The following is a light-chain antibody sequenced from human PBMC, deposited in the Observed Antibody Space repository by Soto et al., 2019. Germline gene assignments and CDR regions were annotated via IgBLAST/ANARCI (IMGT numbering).Light chain of an antibody. CDR2: AAS. Sequence: DIQMTQSPSTLSGSVGDRVTITCRASQTISSWLAWYQQKPGKAPKLLIYAASTLQSGVPSRFSGSGSGTEFTLTISSLQPDDFATYYCQQYNSYRVTFGQGTKVDIK. V-gene: IGKV1-5*01. CDR1: QTISSW. J-gene: IGKJ1*01. CDR3: QQYNSYRVT.